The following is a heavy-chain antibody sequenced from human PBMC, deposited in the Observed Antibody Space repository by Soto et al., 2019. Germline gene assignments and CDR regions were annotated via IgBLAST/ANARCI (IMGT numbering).Heavy chain of an antibody. D-gene: IGHD3-3*01. CDR3: AREQDPTDLPSYYYGMDV. CDR2: ISYDGSNK. Sequence: GGSLRLSCAASGFTFSSYAMHWVRQAPGKELEWVAIISYDGSNKYYADSVKGRFTISRDNSKNTLYLQMNSLRSEDTAVYYCAREQDPTDLPSYYYGMDVWGQGTTVTVSS. V-gene: IGHV3-30-3*01. J-gene: IGHJ6*02. CDR1: GFTFSSYA.